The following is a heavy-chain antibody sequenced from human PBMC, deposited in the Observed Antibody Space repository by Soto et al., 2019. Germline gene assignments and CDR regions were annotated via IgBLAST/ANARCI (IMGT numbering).Heavy chain of an antibody. V-gene: IGHV4-59*08. J-gene: IGHJ6*03. CDR3: ARRHSVIPGFSNYYYYMDV. Sequence: SETLSLTCTVSGGSISSYYWSWIRQPPGKGLEWIGYIYYSGSTNYNPSLKSRVTISVDTSKNQFSLKLSSVTAADTAVYYCARRHSVIPGFSNYYYYMDVWGKGTTVTVSS. CDR1: GGSISSYY. D-gene: IGHD2-21*01. CDR2: IYYSGST.